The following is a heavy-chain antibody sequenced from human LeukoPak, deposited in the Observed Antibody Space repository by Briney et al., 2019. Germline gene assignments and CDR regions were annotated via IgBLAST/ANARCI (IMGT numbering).Heavy chain of an antibody. J-gene: IGHJ6*03. V-gene: IGHV1-2*02. CDR1: GYTFTGYY. D-gene: IGHD2-15*01. Sequence: ASVKVSCKASGYTFTGYYIYWVRQAPGQGLEWMGWINPNSGGTNYTQKFQGRVTMTRDTSISTAYMELTRLRSDDTAVYYCARGVVAATFYYYMDVWGKGTTVTVSS. CDR2: INPNSGGT. CDR3: ARGVVAATFYYYMDV.